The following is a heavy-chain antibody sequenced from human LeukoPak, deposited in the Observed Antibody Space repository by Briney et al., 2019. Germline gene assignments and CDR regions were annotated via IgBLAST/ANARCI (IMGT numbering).Heavy chain of an antibody. D-gene: IGHD6-13*01. J-gene: IGHJ6*03. CDR2: ISYDGSNK. CDR3: ACGPEQQLVPINSYYYYYYMDV. CDR1: GFTFSSYA. V-gene: IGHV3-30*04. Sequence: PGRSLRLSCAASGFTFSSYAMHWVRQAPGKGLEWVAVISYDGSNKYYADSVKGRFTISRDNSKNTLYLQMNSLRAEDTAVYYCACGPEQQLVPINSYYYYYYMDVWGKGTTVTVSS.